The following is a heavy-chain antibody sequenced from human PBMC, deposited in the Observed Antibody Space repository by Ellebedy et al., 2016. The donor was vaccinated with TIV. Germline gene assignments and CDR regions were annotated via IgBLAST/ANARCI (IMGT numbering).Heavy chain of an antibody. Sequence: AASVKVSCKASGYTFTDYNIHWMRQAPGQGLEWMGWINSNRGGTGYAQKFQGRVTMTRDTSVSTAYLELRRLRSDDTAVYYCARAMVRGVRPFDSWGQGTLVTVSS. CDR2: INSNRGGT. V-gene: IGHV1-2*02. CDR1: GYTFTDYN. D-gene: IGHD3-10*01. J-gene: IGHJ5*01. CDR3: ARAMVRGVRPFDS.